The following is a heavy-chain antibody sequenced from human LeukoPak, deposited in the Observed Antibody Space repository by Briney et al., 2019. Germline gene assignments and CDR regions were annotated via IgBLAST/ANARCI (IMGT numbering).Heavy chain of an antibody. CDR1: GYRFTSYW. D-gene: IGHD2-2*01. CDR2: IYPGDSDT. V-gene: IGHV5-51*01. CDR3: ASSRTGNWFDP. J-gene: IGHJ5*02. Sequence: GGALKISCKGSGYRFTSYWIAWVRQMPGKGLEWMGIIYPGDSDTRYSPSFQGQVTISADKSITTAYLQWSSLKASDTAIYYCASSRTGNWFDPWGQGTLVTVSS.